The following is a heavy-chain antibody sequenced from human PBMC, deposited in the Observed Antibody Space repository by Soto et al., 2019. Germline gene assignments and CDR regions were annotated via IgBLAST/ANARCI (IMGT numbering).Heavy chain of an antibody. CDR2: MSGSGGST. CDR1: GFTFSSYA. V-gene: IGHV3-23*01. J-gene: IGHJ4*02. Sequence: EVQLLESGGGLVQPGGSLRLSFAASGFTFSSYAMSWVRPAPGKGLEWVSAMSGSGGSTYYADSVQGRFTISRDNSNNTLDLQMNSLRAEDTAVYYCASRAYYDFWSGYHNDYWGQGTLVTVSS. CDR3: ASRAYYDFWSGYHNDY. D-gene: IGHD3-3*01.